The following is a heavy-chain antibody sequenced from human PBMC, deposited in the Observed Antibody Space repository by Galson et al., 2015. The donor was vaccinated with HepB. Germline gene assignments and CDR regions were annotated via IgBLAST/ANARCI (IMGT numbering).Heavy chain of an antibody. D-gene: IGHD3/OR15-3a*01. CDR2: TYYRSKWYN. J-gene: IGHJ4*02. Sequence: CAISGDSVSSNSATWHWIRQSPSRGLEWLGRTYYRSKWYNDYAVSLKGRINVNADTSKNQFSLHLNSVTPEDTAVYYCVRAGLGYHDYWGQGTLVTVSS. V-gene: IGHV6-1*01. CDR3: VRAGLGYHDY. CDR1: GDSVSSNSAT.